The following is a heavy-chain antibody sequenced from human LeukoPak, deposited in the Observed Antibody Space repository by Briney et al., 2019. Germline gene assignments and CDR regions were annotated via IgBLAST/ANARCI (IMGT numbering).Heavy chain of an antibody. CDR2: INHSGST. Sequence: PSETLSLTCAVYGGSFSGYYWSWIRQPPGKGLEWIGEINHSGSTNYNPSLKSRVTISVDTSKNQFSLKLSSVTDADTAVYYCARLYYYDSRIDPWGQGILVTVSS. D-gene: IGHD3-22*01. CDR1: GGSFSGYY. V-gene: IGHV4-34*01. CDR3: ARLYYYDSRIDP. J-gene: IGHJ5*02.